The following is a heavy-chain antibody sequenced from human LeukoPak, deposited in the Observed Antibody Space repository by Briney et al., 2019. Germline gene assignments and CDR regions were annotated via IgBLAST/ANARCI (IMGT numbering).Heavy chain of an antibody. CDR1: GYTFTSYD. Sequence: ASVKASCKASGYTFTSYDINWVRQATGQGLEWMGWMNPNSGNTGYAQKFQGRVTMTRNTSISTAYMELSSLRSEDTAVYYCARVEVYCSSTSCYLGYNWFDPWGQGTLVTVSS. J-gene: IGHJ5*02. D-gene: IGHD2-2*01. CDR2: MNPNSGNT. CDR3: ARVEVYCSSTSCYLGYNWFDP. V-gene: IGHV1-8*01.